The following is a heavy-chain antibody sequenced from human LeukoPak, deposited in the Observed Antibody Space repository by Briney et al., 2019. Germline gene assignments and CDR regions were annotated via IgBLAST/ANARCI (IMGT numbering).Heavy chain of an antibody. D-gene: IGHD3-22*01. Sequence: GGSLRLSCAVSGITFSNYGMSWVRQAPGKGLEWVAGISGSGGSTNYADSVKGRFSISRDNPKNTLYLQMNSLRAEDTAVYFCAKRGVVIRVILVGFHKEAYYFDSWGQGALVTVSS. J-gene: IGHJ4*02. CDR1: GITFSNYG. V-gene: IGHV3-23*01. CDR3: AKRGVVIRVILVGFHKEAYYFDS. CDR2: ISGSGGST.